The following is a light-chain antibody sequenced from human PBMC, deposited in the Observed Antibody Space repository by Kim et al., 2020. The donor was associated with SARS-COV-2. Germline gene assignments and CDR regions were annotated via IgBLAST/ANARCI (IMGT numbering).Light chain of an antibody. Sequence: QSALTQPASVSGSPGQSITISCTGTSSDVGGYNYVSWYQQHPGKAPKLMIYDVSNRPSGVSNRFSGSKSGNTASLTISGLQAEDEADYYCSSYTSSSTSEVFGGGTQRTVL. J-gene: IGLJ2*01. V-gene: IGLV2-14*03. CDR1: SSDVGGYNY. CDR3: SSYTSSSTSEV. CDR2: DVS.